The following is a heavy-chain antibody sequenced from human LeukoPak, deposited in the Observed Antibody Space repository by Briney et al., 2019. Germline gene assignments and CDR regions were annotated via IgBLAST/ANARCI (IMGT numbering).Heavy chain of an antibody. CDR2: INHSGST. J-gene: IGHJ3*02. Sequence: SETLSLTCAVYGGSFSGYYWSWIRQPPGKGLEWIGEINHSGSTNYNPSLKSRVTISVDTSKNQFSLKLSSVTAADTAVYFCARRFCSNGVCYRSAFDIWGQGTMVTVSS. CDR3: ARRFCSNGVCYRSAFDI. CDR1: GGSFSGYY. V-gene: IGHV4-34*01. D-gene: IGHD2-8*01.